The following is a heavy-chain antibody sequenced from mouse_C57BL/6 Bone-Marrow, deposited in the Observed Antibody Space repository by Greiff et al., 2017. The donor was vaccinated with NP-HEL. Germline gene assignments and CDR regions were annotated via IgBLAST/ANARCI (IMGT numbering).Heavy chain of an antibody. V-gene: IGHV5-4*03. CDR3: ANGVWFAY. CDR1: GFTFSSYA. CDR2: ISDGGSYT. J-gene: IGHJ3*01. Sequence: EVKLMESGGGLVKPGGSLKLSCAASGFTFSSYAMSWVRQTPEKRLEWVATISDGGSYTYYPDNVKGRFTISRDNAKNNLYLQMNHLKSEDTAMYYCANGVWFAYWGQGTLVTVSA.